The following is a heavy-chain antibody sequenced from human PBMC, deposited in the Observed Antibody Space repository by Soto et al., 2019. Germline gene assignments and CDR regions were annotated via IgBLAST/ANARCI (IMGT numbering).Heavy chain of an antibody. CDR2: ISGLGCVDNTGGST. D-gene: IGHD1-20*01. J-gene: IGHJ4*02. V-gene: IGHV3-23*01. CDR1: GFTFSSQA. Sequence: EVQLLESGGGLVQPGGSLRLSCAASGFTFSSQALSWVRQAPGKGLEWVSSISGLGCVDNTGGSTNYADAVRCRFTISRVKSKSTVYLQMNSLLAEDPVVYYCTQHIAHNLENWGQGILVSVSS. CDR3: TQHIAHNLEN.